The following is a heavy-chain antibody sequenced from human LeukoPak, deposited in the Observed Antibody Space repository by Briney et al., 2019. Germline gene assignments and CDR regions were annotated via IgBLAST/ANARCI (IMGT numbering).Heavy chain of an antibody. CDR2: INPKTGAT. J-gene: IGHJ5*02. Sequence: ASVKVSCKASGYTLTDYFLHWLRQALGQGLEWMGWINPKTGATNYAQRFQGRVTMTRDSSITTRNMELNRLTSDDTALYYCARAYEYGWFDPWGQGTLVTVSS. CDR1: GYTLTDYF. D-gene: IGHD3-16*01. V-gene: IGHV1-2*02. CDR3: ARAYEYGWFDP.